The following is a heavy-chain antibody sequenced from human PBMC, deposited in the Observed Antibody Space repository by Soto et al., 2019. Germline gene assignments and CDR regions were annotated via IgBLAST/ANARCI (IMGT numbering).Heavy chain of an antibody. CDR1: GYSFISHG. J-gene: IGHJ6*03. CDR3: ARSPRISRAGDV. Sequence: QVQMEQSGAEVRRPGASVNVSCKASGYSFISHGISWVRQAPGQGLEWMGWINPYNGNTNYAQKFQDGVTLTTDKTTSTAYMELRSLRADDTALYYCARSPRISRAGDVWAKGTAVVVSS. D-gene: IGHD6-19*01. V-gene: IGHV1-18*01. CDR2: INPYNGNT.